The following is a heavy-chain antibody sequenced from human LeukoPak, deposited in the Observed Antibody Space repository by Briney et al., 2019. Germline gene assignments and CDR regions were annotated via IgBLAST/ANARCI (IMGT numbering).Heavy chain of an antibody. D-gene: IGHD3-10*01. CDR1: GFTFSSYA. V-gene: IGHV3-30*02. CDR3: AKISYGSGSYYPPGY. CDR2: IRYDGSNK. Sequence: PGGSLRLSCAASGFTFSSYAMSWVRQAPGKGLEWVAFIRYDGSNKYYADSVKGRFTISRDNSKNTLYLQMNSLRAEDTAVYYCAKISYGSGSYYPPGYWGQGTLVTVSS. J-gene: IGHJ4*02.